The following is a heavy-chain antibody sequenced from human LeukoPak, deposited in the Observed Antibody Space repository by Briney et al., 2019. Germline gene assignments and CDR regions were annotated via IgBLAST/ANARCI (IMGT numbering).Heavy chain of an antibody. CDR2: IKGDESAK. V-gene: IGHV3-7*01. CDR3: ARDVGGSLDY. D-gene: IGHD1-26*01. Sequence: GGSLRLSCTGSGFIFGDYAMSWVRQAPGKGLEWVANIKGDESAKHQADSVKGRFTISRDNAQNSVYLQMSSLRGEDTAVYYCARDVGGSLDYWGQGTLVTVSS. CDR1: GFIFGDYA. J-gene: IGHJ4*02.